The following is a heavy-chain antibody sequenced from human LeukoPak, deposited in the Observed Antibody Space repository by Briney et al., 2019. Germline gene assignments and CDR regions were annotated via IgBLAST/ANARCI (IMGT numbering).Heavy chain of an antibody. CDR2: IYYSGST. D-gene: IGHD3-22*01. Sequence: TSETLSLTCTVSGGSISSYYWSWIRQPPGRGLEWIGYIYYSGSTNYNPSLKSRVTISVDTSKNQFSLKLSSVTAADTAVYYCARRYYYEIDIWGQGTMVTVSS. CDR3: ARRYYYEIDI. V-gene: IGHV4-59*01. CDR1: GGSISSYY. J-gene: IGHJ3*02.